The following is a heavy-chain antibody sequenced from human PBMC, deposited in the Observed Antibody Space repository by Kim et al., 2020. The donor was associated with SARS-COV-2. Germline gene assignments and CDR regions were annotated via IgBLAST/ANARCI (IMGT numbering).Heavy chain of an antibody. CDR1: GFTFSSYG. V-gene: IGHV3-33*01. CDR2: IWYDGSNK. Sequence: GGSLRLSCAASGFTFSSYGMHWVRQAPGKGLEWVAVIWYDGSNKYYADSVKGRFTISRDNSKNTLYLQMNSLRAEDTAVYYCARDPDIFSVVAALQEMGWFDPWGQGTLVTVSS. CDR3: ARDPDIFSVVAALQEMGWFDP. D-gene: IGHD2-15*01. J-gene: IGHJ5*02.